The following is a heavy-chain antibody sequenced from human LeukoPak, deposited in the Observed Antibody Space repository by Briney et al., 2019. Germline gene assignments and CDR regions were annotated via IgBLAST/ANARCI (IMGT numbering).Heavy chain of an antibody. Sequence: ASVKVSFKTSGYTFTVQYLHWVRQAPGQGLEWMGWISPNSGGTKSAQKFQGRVIMTRDTSISTAYMELRSLSSDDTAVYYCARGRQLHLGELFPFAEFFQPWGQGTLVTVFS. J-gene: IGHJ1*01. CDR3: ARGRQLHLGELFPFAEFFQP. D-gene: IGHD3-16*01. CDR1: GYTFTVQY. V-gene: IGHV1-2*02. CDR2: ISPNSGGT.